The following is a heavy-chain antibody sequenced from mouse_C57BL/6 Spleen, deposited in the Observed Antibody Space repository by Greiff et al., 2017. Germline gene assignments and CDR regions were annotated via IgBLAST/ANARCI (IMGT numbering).Heavy chain of an antibody. J-gene: IGHJ1*03. Sequence: DVKLQESGGGLVQPGGSLKLSCAASGFTFSDYYMYWVRQTPEKRLEWVAYISNGGGSTYYPDTVKGRFTISRDNAKNTLYLQMSRLKSEDTAMYYCARQGTDWYFDVWGTGTTVTVSS. D-gene: IGHD4-1*01. CDR1: GFTFSDYY. CDR2: ISNGGGST. V-gene: IGHV5-12*01. CDR3: ARQGTDWYFDV.